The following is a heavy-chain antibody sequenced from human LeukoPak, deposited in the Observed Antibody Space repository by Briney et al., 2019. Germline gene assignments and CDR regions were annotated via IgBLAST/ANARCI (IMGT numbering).Heavy chain of an antibody. CDR2: INPSGGST. Sequence: ASVKVSCKASGYSFTSHYMHWVRQAPGQGLEWMGIINPSGGSTSYAQKFQGRVTMTRDTSTSTVYMELSSLRSEDTAVYYCARHIGAAASFDYWGQGTLVTVSS. CDR3: ARHIGAAASFDY. D-gene: IGHD6-13*01. CDR1: GYSFTSHY. V-gene: IGHV1-46*01. J-gene: IGHJ4*02.